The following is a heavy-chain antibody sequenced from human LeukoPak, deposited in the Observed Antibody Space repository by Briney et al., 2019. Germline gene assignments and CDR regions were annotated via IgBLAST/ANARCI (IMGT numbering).Heavy chain of an antibody. V-gene: IGHV1-46*01. D-gene: IGHD6-19*01. CDR3: ARAMVAGHSTGGYFDY. CDR1: GYTFTSYY. J-gene: IGHJ4*02. Sequence: ASVKVSCKASGYTFTSYYKHWVRQAPGQGLEWMGIINPSGGSTSYAQKFQGRVTMTRDTSTSTVYMELSSLRSEDTAVYYCARAMVAGHSTGGYFDYWGQGTLVTVSS. CDR2: INPSGGST.